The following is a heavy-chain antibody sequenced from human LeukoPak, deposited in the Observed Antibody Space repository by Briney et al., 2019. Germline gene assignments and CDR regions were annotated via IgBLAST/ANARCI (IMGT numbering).Heavy chain of an antibody. J-gene: IGHJ1*01. Sequence: GGSLRLSWAASGSTVRSNYMSWVCQAPGKGLEWGGRTKSNTDSGTTDYAAAVNGRFTISKDDSKNALYLQMNSLKTEDTAVYYCTTGEYWGQGTLATVSS. V-gene: IGHV3-15*01. CDR2: TKSNTDSGTT. D-gene: IGHD3-10*01. CDR3: TTGEY. CDR1: GSTVRSNY.